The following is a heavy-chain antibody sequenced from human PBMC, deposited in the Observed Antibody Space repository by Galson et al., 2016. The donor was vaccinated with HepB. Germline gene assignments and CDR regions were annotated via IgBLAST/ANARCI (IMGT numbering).Heavy chain of an antibody. D-gene: IGHD3/OR15-3a*01. Sequence: VKVSCKASGYNFASYGINWVRQAPGLGLEWMGWISTYTGNTNYAERLQDRVTMTTDTSTSTAYMELRSLSSDDSAVYYCARDADRLRHNWFDPWGQGTLVTVSS. CDR3: ARDADRLRHNWFDP. V-gene: IGHV1-18*01. CDR1: GYNFASYG. J-gene: IGHJ5*02. CDR2: ISTYTGNT.